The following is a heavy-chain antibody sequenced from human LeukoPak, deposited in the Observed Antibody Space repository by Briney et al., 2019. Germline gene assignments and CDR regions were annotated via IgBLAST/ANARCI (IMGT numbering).Heavy chain of an antibody. CDR3: ARRGREGYYMDV. J-gene: IGHJ6*03. D-gene: IGHD3-10*01. Sequence: ASVKVSCKASGYTFTGYYMHWVRQAPGQGLEWMGWINPNNGGTNYAQKFQGRVTMTRDTSISTAYMELSRLRSDDTAVYYCARRGREGYYMDVWGKGTTVTVSS. CDR1: GYTFTGYY. CDR2: INPNNGGT. V-gene: IGHV1-2*02.